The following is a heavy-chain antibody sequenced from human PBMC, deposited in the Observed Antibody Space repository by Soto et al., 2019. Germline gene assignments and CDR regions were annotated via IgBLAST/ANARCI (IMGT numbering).Heavy chain of an antibody. CDR2: INAGNGNT. CDR1: GYTFTSYA. J-gene: IGHJ4*02. V-gene: IGHV1-3*01. CDR3: ARDGDPEASFAY. Sequence: ASVKVSCKASGYTFTSYAMHWVRQAPGQRLEWMGWINAGNGNTKYSQKFQGRVTITRDTSASTAYMELSSLRSEDTAVYYCARDGDPEASFAYWGQGTLVTVSS. D-gene: IGHD7-27*01.